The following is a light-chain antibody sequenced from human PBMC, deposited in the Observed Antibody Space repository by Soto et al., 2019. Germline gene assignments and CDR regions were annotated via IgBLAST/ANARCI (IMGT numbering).Light chain of an antibody. CDR3: SSFTTSSTLV. Sequence: QSVLTQPASVSGSPGQPITISCTGTSSDVGSFDSVAWYQHNPGKAPKLMIYDVSNRPSGVSSRFSGSKSGNTASLSISGLQTEDEANYYCSSFTTSSTLVFGPGTKVTV. CDR2: DVS. V-gene: IGLV2-14*01. J-gene: IGLJ1*01. CDR1: SSDVGSFDS.